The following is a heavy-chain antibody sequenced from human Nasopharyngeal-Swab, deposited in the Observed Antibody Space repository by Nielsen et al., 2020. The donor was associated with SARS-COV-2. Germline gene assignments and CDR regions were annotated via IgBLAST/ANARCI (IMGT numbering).Heavy chain of an antibody. D-gene: IGHD4/OR15-4a*01. CDR3: ARDLDYGVQRPVGVLDI. CDR1: GFTFSSYW. J-gene: IGHJ3*02. Sequence: GESLKISCAASGFTFSSYWMSWVRQAPGKGLEWVANINQDGSEKYYVDSVKGRLTISRDNAKNSLYLQMKSLRVEDTAVYYCARDLDYGVQRPVGVLDIWGQGTMVTVSS. V-gene: IGHV3-7*03. CDR2: INQDGSEK.